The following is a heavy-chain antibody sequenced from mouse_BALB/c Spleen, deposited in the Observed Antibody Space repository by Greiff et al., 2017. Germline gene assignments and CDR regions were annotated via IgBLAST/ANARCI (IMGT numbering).Heavy chain of an antibody. Sequence: EVQGVESGGGLVKPGGSLKLSCAASGFTFSSYAMSWVRPTPEKRLEWVASISSGGSTYYPDSVKGRFTISRDNARNILYLQMSSLRSEDTAMYYCARAPDGYYWYFDGWGAGTTVTVSA. CDR3: ARAPDGYYWYFDG. D-gene: IGHD2-3*01. CDR2: ISSGGST. CDR1: GFTFSSYA. J-gene: IGHJ1*01. V-gene: IGHV5-6-5*01.